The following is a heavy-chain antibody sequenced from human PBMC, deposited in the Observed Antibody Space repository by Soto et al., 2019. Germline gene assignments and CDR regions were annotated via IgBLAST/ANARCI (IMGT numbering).Heavy chain of an antibody. CDR3: AREVPDGYNSGLIDY. CDR2: ISYDGSNK. V-gene: IGHV3-30-3*01. J-gene: IGHJ4*02. CDR1: GFTFSSYA. D-gene: IGHD5-12*01. Sequence: QVQLVESGGGVVQPGRSLRLSCAASGFTFSSYAMHWVRQAPGKGLEWVAVISYDGSNKYYADSVKGRFTISRDNSKNTLYLQMNSLRAEDTAVYYCAREVPDGYNSGLIDYWGQGTLVTVSS.